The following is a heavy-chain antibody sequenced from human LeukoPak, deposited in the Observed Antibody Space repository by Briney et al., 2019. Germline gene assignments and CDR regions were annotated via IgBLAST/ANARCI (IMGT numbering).Heavy chain of an antibody. V-gene: IGHV1-46*01. Sequence: ASVKVSCKASGYTFTSYYMHWVRQAPGQGLEWMGIINPSGGSTSYAQKFQGRVTMTRDTSTSTVYMELSSPRSEDTAVYYCARDSSPNYDSSGYYYGHWDYWGQGTLVTVSS. J-gene: IGHJ4*02. CDR2: INPSGGST. D-gene: IGHD3-22*01. CDR1: GYTFTSYY. CDR3: ARDSSPNYDSSGYYYGHWDY.